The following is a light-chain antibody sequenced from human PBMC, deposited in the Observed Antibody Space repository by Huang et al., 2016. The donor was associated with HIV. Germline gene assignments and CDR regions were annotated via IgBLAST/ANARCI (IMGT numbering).Light chain of an antibody. J-gene: IGKJ3*01. Sequence: EIVMTQSPATLSVSPGERATLSCRASQSVSSNLAWYQQNPGQAPRLLIYGASARATGIPARSSGSGSGTEFTLTSSSLQSEDCAVYYCQQYNNWPKVFTFGPGTKVDIK. CDR1: QSVSSN. CDR2: GAS. CDR3: QQYNNWPKVFT. V-gene: IGKV3-15*01.